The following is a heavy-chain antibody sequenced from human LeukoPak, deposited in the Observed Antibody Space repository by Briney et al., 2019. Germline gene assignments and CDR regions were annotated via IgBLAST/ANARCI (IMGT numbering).Heavy chain of an antibody. J-gene: IGHJ5*01. D-gene: IGHD4-17*01. Sequence: PGGSLRLSCAASGFTFSTFAMTWVRQAPGKGLEWVSYITGNHGATYNIDSVKGRFTISRDDSQNTLYLQMNSLRAEDTAVYYCTKDPNGDYVGAFDSWGQGTLVTVSS. CDR3: TKDPNGDYVGAFDS. CDR2: ITGNHGAT. V-gene: IGHV3-23*01. CDR1: GFTFSTFA.